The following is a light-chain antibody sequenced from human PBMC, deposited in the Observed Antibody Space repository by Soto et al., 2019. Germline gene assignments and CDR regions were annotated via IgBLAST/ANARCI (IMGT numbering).Light chain of an antibody. Sequence: QSVLTQSPSASGTPGQRVSISCSGSTSNIGTNTVSWYQHVPGTAPKLLIYSNDQRPSAVPGRFSGSKSGTSASLAISGLRSDDEADYYCGAWDDSLSGWVFGGGTKLTVL. CDR2: SND. CDR3: GAWDDSLSGWV. V-gene: IGLV1-44*01. CDR1: TSNIGTNT. J-gene: IGLJ3*02.